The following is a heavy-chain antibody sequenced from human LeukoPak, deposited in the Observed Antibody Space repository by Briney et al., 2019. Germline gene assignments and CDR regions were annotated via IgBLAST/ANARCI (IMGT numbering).Heavy chain of an antibody. CDR2: IRYDGSNE. CDR3: ARDPTGYAGGDI. Sequence: GGSLRLSCAASGFTFSSYGMHWVRQAPGQGLEWVAFIRYDGSNEYYADSVKGRFTISRDNSKNTLYLQMNSLRTEDTVVYYCARDPTGYAGGDIWGQGTMVTVSS. D-gene: IGHD5-12*01. J-gene: IGHJ3*02. CDR1: GFTFSSYG. V-gene: IGHV3-30*02.